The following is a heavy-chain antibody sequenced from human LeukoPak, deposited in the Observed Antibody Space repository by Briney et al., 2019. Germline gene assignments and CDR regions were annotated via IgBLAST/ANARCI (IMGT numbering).Heavy chain of an antibody. V-gene: IGHV3-30-3*01. CDR1: GFTFSSYA. Sequence: GGSLRLSCAASGFTFSSYAMHWVRQAPGKGLEWVAVISYDGSNKYYADSVKGRFTISRDNSKNTLYLQMNSLRAEDTAVYYCARDGPPPIYSSGWPILPRYSFDYWGQGTLVTVSS. CDR2: ISYDGSNK. D-gene: IGHD6-19*01. CDR3: ARDGPPPIYSSGWPILPRYSFDY. J-gene: IGHJ4*02.